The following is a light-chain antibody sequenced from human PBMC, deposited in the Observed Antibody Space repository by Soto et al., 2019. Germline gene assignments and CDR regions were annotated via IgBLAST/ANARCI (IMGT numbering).Light chain of an antibody. V-gene: IGKV3-15*01. Sequence: EIVMTQSPATISVSPGERVTLSCRASQSVSSNLAWYQQKPGQAPRLLISGASTRATGVPARFSGSGSGTEFTLTISSLQSEDSATYYCQQTNSFPGTFGGGTKVEI. CDR1: QSVSSN. J-gene: IGKJ4*01. CDR3: QQTNSFPGT. CDR2: GAS.